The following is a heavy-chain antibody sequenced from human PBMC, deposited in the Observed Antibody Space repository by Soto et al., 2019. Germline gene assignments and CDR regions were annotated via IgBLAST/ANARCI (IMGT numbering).Heavy chain of an antibody. D-gene: IGHD4-17*01. CDR3: TTDPGDYQDF. CDR2: IKNKADGGTT. V-gene: IGHV3-15*01. Sequence: EVQLVESGGDMVKPGGCLRLSCEASGITFINAWMSWVRQAPGKGLEWVGRIKNKADGGTTDYAAFVRGRFTISRDDSKTTLFLQMNSLEIEDTAIYYCTTDPGDYQDFWGQGTLVTVSS. J-gene: IGHJ4*02. CDR1: GITFINAW.